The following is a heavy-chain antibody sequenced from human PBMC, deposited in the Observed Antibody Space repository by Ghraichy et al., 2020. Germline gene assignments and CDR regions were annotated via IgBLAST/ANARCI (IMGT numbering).Heavy chain of an antibody. V-gene: IGHV4-38-2*01. D-gene: IGHD1-20*01. Sequence: SETLSLTCAVSGYSISSGYHWGWIRQSPGKGLEFIGHIYRAGNTYYNASLKSRVSLSVDTSKNQFSLKLRSVTAADTALYYCARINWNPDYWGQGILVTVSS. CDR2: IYRAGNT. CDR3: ARINWNPDY. J-gene: IGHJ4*02. CDR1: GYSISSGYH.